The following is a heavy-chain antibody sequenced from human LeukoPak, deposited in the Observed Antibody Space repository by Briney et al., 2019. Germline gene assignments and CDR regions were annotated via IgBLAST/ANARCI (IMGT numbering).Heavy chain of an antibody. V-gene: IGHV3-74*01. J-gene: IGHJ6*02. CDR2: VDSAGSST. CDR1: GFTFSSPW. CDR3: ARTIPYYYGMDV. Sequence: GGSLRLSCAASGFTFSSPWMHWVRHAPGKGLVWVSRVDSAGSSTSYVGSVQGRFTISRDNARNTLYLQMNSLRAEDTAVYYCARTIPYYYGMDVWGQGATVTVSS. D-gene: IGHD3-9*01.